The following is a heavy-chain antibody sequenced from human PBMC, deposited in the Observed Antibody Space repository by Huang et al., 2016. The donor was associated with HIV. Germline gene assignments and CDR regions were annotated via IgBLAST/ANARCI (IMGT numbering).Heavy chain of an antibody. Sequence: VQLIQSGAEVKKTGSSVRVSCRASEGTFSSYSIGWMRQAPGQGLELMGGIIPIFGTTTYAQRFQGRVSIAADESTSTAYMDLNSLRSEDTAVYYCARAALVNNQYFDYWGQGTLVTVSS. J-gene: IGHJ4*02. CDR2: IIPIFGTT. D-gene: IGHD5-18*01. CDR3: ARAALVNNQYFDY. CDR1: EGTFSSYS. V-gene: IGHV1-69*13.